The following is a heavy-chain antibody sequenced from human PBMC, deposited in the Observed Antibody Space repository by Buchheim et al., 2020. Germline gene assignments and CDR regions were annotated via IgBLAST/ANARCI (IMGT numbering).Heavy chain of an antibody. CDR3: AKTAAGDGMDV. CDR2: VSGNGGIT. J-gene: IGHJ6*02. CDR1: GFTFSNYA. D-gene: IGHD6-25*01. Sequence: EVQVLESGGGLVQPWGSLRLSCATSGFTFSNYAIHWVRQAPGRGLEWIAAVSGNGGITYYADSVKGRFTISRDNSKNTLFFQMNNLRAGDAAVYYCAKTAAGDGMDVWGQGTT. V-gene: IGHV3-23*01.